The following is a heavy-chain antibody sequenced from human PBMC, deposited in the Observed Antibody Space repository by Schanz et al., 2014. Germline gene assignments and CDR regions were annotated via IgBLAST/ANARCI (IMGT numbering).Heavy chain of an antibody. CDR1: GFTFSSYG. J-gene: IGHJ4*02. CDR3: AKEDRNHNSDYVY. D-gene: IGHD3-22*01. Sequence: QVQLVESGGGVVQPGRSLRLSCAASGFTFSSYGMHWVRQAPGKGLEWVAVIWYDGNNKFYADSVKGRFIISRDNSKNTLDLQMNSLRDEDTAVYYCAKEDRNHNSDYVYWGQGTLVTVSS. CDR2: IWYDGNNK. V-gene: IGHV3-33*06.